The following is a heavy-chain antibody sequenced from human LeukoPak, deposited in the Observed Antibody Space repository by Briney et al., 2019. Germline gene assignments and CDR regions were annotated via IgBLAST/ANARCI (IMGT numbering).Heavy chain of an antibody. D-gene: IGHD5-18*01. J-gene: IGHJ4*02. V-gene: IGHV3-23*01. CDR2: ISGSGGRT. Sequence: GGSLRLSCAASGFTFSSYAMSWVRQAPGKGLEWVSVISGSGGRTSYADSVKGRFTVSRDNSKNTLCLQMNSLRAEDTAVYYCARGYSYGASDYWGQGTLVTVSS. CDR3: ARGYSYGASDY. CDR1: GFTFSSYA.